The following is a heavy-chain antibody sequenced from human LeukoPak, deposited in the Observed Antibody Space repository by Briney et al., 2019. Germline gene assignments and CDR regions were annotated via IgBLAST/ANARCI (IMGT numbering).Heavy chain of an antibody. J-gene: IGHJ5*02. Sequence: SETLSLTCTVSGGSISSYYWSWIRQPPGKGLEWIGYIYYSGSTNYNPSLKSRVTMSVDTSKNKFSLKLSSVTAADTAVYYCARDSGTTGEVKFDPWGQGTLVTVSS. CDR3: ARDSGTTGEVKFDP. CDR1: GGSISSYY. CDR2: IYYSGST. V-gene: IGHV4-59*12. D-gene: IGHD3-10*01.